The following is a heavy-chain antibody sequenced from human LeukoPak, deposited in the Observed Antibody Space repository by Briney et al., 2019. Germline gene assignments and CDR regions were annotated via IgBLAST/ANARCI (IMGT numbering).Heavy chain of an antibody. J-gene: IGHJ6*02. D-gene: IGHD5-18*01. CDR1: GYSFTSYG. V-gene: IGHV1-2*02. Sequence: EASVKVSCKASGYSFTSYGISWVRQAPGQGLEWMGWINPNSGGTKYAQTFKGRVTMTRDTSISTAYMELSSLRSDDTAVYYCARDGDTYGYYYYGLDVWGQGTTVTVSS. CDR2: INPNSGGT. CDR3: ARDGDTYGYYYYGLDV.